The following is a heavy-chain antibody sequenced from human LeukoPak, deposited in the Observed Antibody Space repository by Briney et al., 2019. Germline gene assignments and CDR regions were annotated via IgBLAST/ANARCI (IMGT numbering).Heavy chain of an antibody. CDR3: ARDQAYCGGDCYFDF. Sequence: SETLSLTCAVSDYSISSAYYWGWIRQPPGKGLEWIGSIYHSGSTDYNPSLKSRVTISVDTSKNQFSLKLRSVTAADTAVYYCARDQAYCGGDCYFDFWGQGPLVTVPS. CDR2: IYHSGST. CDR1: DYSISSAYY. J-gene: IGHJ4*02. D-gene: IGHD2-21*02. V-gene: IGHV4-38-2*02.